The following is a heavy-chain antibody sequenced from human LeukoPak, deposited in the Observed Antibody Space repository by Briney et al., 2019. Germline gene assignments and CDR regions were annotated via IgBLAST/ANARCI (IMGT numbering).Heavy chain of an antibody. CDR2: INPNSGGT. J-gene: IGHJ6*02. CDR3: AGGTSVLRYFDWLSSDLYGMDV. CDR1: GYTFTGYY. V-gene: IGHV1-2*02. Sequence: ASVKVSCKASGYTFTGYYMHWVRQAPGQGLEWMGWINPNSGGTNYAQKFQGRVTMTRDTSISTAYMELSSLRSEDTAVYYCAGGTSVLRYFDWLSSDLYGMDVWAQGTTVTVSS. D-gene: IGHD3-9*01.